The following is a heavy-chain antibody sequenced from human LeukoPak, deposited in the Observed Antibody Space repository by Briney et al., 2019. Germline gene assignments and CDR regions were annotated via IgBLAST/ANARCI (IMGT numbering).Heavy chain of an antibody. D-gene: IGHD2-15*01. CDR3: ARDLFKNAGDNAFDI. J-gene: IGHJ3*02. Sequence: PGGSLRLSCAASGFTFSSYSMNWVRQAPGKGLEWVSYISSSSSTIYYADSVKGRFTISRDNAKNSLYLQMNSLRDEDMAVYYCARDLFKNAGDNAFDIWGQGTMVTVSS. CDR1: GFTFSSYS. V-gene: IGHV3-48*02. CDR2: ISSSSSTI.